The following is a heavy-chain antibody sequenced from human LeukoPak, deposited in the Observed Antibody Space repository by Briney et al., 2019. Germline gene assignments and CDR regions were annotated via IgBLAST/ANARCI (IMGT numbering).Heavy chain of an antibody. V-gene: IGHV3-74*01. D-gene: IGHD5-24*01. CDR1: GFTFSSYW. CDR2: INSDGSST. CDR3: ARILGVFTDGYNTFDY. J-gene: IGHJ4*02. Sequence: PGGSLRLSCAASGFTFSSYWMHWVRQAPGKGLAWVSRINSDGSSTSYADSVKGRFTISRDNAKNTLYLQMNSLRAEDTAVYYCARILGVFTDGYNTFDYWGQGTLVTVSS.